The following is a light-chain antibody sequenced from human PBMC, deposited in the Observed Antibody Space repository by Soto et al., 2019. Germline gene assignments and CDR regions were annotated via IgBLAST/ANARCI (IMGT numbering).Light chain of an antibody. J-gene: IGKJ4*01. CDR1: QSVSSSY. V-gene: IGKV3-20*01. Sequence: EIVLTQSPGTLSLSPGERATLSCRASQSVSSSYLAWYQQKPGQAPRRLIYGASSRATGIPDRFSGSGSGTDFTLTISRMEPEDGVVDYGQQDGSSPPFTFGGGTKVDIK. CDR2: GAS. CDR3: QQDGSSPPFT.